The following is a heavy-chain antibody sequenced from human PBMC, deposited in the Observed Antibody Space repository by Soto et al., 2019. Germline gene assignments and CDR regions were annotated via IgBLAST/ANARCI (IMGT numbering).Heavy chain of an antibody. J-gene: IGHJ4*02. D-gene: IGHD3-10*01. V-gene: IGHV4-39*02. CDR3: AREYNPLLVRASLKRKPFDY. CDR2: IYYSGST. CDR1: GGSSSSSSYY. Sequence: SETLSLTCTVSGGSSSSSSYYWGWIRQPPGKGLEWIGSIYYSGSTYYNPSLKSRVTISVDTSKNQFSLKLSSVTAADTAVYYCAREYNPLLVRASLKRKPFDYWGQGTLVTVSS.